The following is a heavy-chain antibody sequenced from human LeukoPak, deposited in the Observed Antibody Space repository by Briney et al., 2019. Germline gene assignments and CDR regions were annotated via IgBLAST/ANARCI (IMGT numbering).Heavy chain of an antibody. CDR1: GFSLNTGRMC. J-gene: IGHJ4*02. V-gene: IGHV2-70*11. CDR2: IDWGDDK. CDR3: ARICCSDGCSQDY. D-gene: IGHD2-15*01. Sequence: SGPALVKPTQTLTLTCTFSGFSLNTGRMCVSWIRQPPGKALEWLARIDWGDDKSYSTSLKTRLTISKDTSKNQVVLTMTNMDPVDTATYYCARICCSDGCSQDYWGQGTLVTVSS.